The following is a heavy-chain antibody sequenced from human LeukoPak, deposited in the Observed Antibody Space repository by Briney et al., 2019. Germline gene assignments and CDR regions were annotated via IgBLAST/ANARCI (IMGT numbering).Heavy chain of an antibody. CDR3: ARASGSYFDFDY. V-gene: IGHV6-1*01. CDR1: GDSVSSNSAA. J-gene: IGHJ4*02. CDR2: TYFRSKWYS. Sequence: QTLSLTCAISGDSVSSNSAAWNWIGQSPSRGLEWLGRTYFRSKWYSDYAGSVKSRITINPDTSKNQFSLQLESVTPEDTAVYFCARASGSYFDFDYWGQGTLVTVSS. D-gene: IGHD1-26*01.